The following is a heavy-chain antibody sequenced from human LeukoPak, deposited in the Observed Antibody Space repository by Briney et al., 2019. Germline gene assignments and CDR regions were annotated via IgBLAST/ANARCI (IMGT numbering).Heavy chain of an antibody. J-gene: IGHJ4*02. CDR2: ISGSSSYT. CDR1: GFTFIDFY. CDR3: ARESSSGLIIDY. D-gene: IGHD6-19*01. V-gene: IGHV3-11*06. Sequence: PGGSLRLSCAASGFTFIDFYMNWIRQAPGKGVVWVSYISGSSSYTNYADSVKGRFTISRDNSKKSLYLQMNSLRAEDTAVYYCARESSSGLIIDYLGQGTLVTVSS.